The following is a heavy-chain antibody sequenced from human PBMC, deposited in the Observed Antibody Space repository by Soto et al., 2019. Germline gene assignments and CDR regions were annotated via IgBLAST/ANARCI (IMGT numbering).Heavy chain of an antibody. CDR3: ARHFVAVVIKGWGY. V-gene: IGHV4-39*01. CDR1: GGSIDRSNYY. D-gene: IGHD3-10*01. CDR2: TYYNGNA. Sequence: QLQLQESGPGLVKPSETLSLTCNVSGGSIDRSNYYWDWLRQTPGKGLEWIGTTYYNGNAYYNPSLIRRVSMSVDTSKNQFSLKLVSVTAADTAVYYCARHFVAVVIKGWGYWGQGTLVTVSS. J-gene: IGHJ4*02.